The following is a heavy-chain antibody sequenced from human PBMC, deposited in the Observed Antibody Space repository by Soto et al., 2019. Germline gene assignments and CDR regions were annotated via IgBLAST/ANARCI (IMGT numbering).Heavy chain of an antibody. V-gene: IGHV3-23*01. CDR2: ISGSGGST. D-gene: IGHD2-2*01. J-gene: IGHJ4*02. Sequence: EVQLLESGGGLVQPGGSLRLSCAASGFIFSSYAMSWVRQAPGKGLEWVSAISGSGGSTYYADSVEGRFTISRDNSKNMLYLQVNSQSAEDTAVYYCAKDWEEIVLVPAAMPYYFEYLGQRALVTVLS. CDR3: AKDWEEIVLVPAAMPYYFEY. CDR1: GFIFSSYA.